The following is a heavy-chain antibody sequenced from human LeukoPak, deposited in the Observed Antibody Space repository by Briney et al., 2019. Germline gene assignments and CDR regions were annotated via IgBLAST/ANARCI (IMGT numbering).Heavy chain of an antibody. D-gene: IGHD6-19*01. CDR2: INPNSGVT. Sequence: GASMKVSCKASGYTFTGYYIHWVRQAPGQGLEWMGWINPNSGVTNYAQNFQGRVTMTRDTSISTAYMELSRLTSDDTAVYYCARRGAVPVEYLQYWGQGTLVTVSS. CDR3: ARRGAVPVEYLQY. J-gene: IGHJ1*01. CDR1: GYTFTGYY. V-gene: IGHV1-2*02.